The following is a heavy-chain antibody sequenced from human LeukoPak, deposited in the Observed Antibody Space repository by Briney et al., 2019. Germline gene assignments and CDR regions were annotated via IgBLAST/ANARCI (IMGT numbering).Heavy chain of an antibody. CDR1: GFSFSSYT. V-gene: IGHV3-21*01. CDR2: IAGSSGYI. Sequence: GGSLRLSCAASGFSFSSYTMTWVRQAPGKGLEWVSSIAGSSGYISYADSVKGRFTISRDNAKKSLYLQMTSLTAEDTAVYYCATDPGANRGGDCYLGFDYWGRGTLVTVSS. J-gene: IGHJ4*01. CDR3: ATDPGANRGGDCYLGFDY. D-gene: IGHD2-21*02.